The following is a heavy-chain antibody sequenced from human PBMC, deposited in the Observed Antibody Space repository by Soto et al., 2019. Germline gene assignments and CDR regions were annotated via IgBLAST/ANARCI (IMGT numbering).Heavy chain of an antibody. CDR2: INSDGSST. J-gene: IGHJ5*02. V-gene: IGHV3-74*01. D-gene: IGHD4-4*01. CDR1: GFTFSSYW. CDR3: ARESTVTIYTNWFDP. Sequence: HPGGSLRLSCAASGFTFSSYWMHWVRQAPGKGLVWVSRINSDGSSTSYADSVKGRFTISRDNAKNTLYLQMNSLRAEDTAVYYCARESTVTIYTNWFDPWGQGTLVTVSS.